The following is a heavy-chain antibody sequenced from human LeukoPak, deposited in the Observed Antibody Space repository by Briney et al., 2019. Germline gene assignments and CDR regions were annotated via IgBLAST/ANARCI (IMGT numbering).Heavy chain of an antibody. D-gene: IGHD1-26*01. V-gene: IGHV3-7*01. J-gene: IGHJ4*02. Sequence: GGSLRLSCAASGFTFSNYWMSWVRQAPGKGLEWVAKIRPDGGERNYVDSVKGRFTISRDNGNNSLYLQMHSLRAEDTAVYYSARDVVGALDYWGQGTLVTVSS. CDR2: IRPDGGER. CDR1: GFTFSNYW. CDR3: ARDVVGALDY.